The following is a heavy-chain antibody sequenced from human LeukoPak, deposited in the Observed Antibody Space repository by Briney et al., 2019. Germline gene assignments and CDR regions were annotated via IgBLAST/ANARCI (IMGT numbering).Heavy chain of an antibody. CDR3: ARGGRDCTYDVCDKTAIDY. Sequence: GGSLRLSCAASGLSISTYGTFSAYTMAWVRQAPGTGLEWVSTISASGGSTYYADSVKGRFTISRDNSKNTLYLQMNSLRAEDTAMYYCARGGRDCTYDVCDKTAIDYWGQGTQVTVSS. V-gene: IGHV3-23*01. CDR2: ISASGGST. J-gene: IGHJ4*02. CDR1: GLSISTYGTFSAYT. D-gene: IGHD2-8*01.